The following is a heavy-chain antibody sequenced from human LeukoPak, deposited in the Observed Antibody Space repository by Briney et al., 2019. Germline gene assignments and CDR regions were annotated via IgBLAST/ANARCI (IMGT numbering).Heavy chain of an antibody. CDR1: GDSISNSGYY. CDR3: ARFTRSYGRSDFDY. Sequence: SETLSLTCTVSGDSISNSGYYWGWIRQPPGKGLEWIGYIYYSGSTNYNPSLKSRVTISVDTSKNQFSLKLSSVTAADTAVYYCARFTRSYGRSDFDYWGQGTLVTVSS. J-gene: IGHJ4*02. D-gene: IGHD5-18*01. CDR2: IYYSGST. V-gene: IGHV4-61*05.